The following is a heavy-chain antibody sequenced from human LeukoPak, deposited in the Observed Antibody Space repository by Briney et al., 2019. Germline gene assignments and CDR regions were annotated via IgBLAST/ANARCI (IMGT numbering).Heavy chain of an antibody. CDR3: ARDHFGPGRWFSAVGVNWFDP. V-gene: IGHV4-4*07. J-gene: IGHJ5*02. CDR2: IYTSGGT. D-gene: IGHD2-15*01. CDR1: GGSISSYY. Sequence: SETLSLTCTVSGGSISSYYWSWIRQPAGKGLEWIGRIYTSGGTNYNPSLKSRVTMSVDTSKNQFSLKLSSVTAADTAVYYCARDHFGPGRWFSAVGVNWFDPWGQGTLVTVSS.